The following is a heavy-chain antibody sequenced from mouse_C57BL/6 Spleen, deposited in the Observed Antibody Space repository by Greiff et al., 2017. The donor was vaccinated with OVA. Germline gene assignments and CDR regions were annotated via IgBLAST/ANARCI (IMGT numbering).Heavy chain of an antibody. CDR3: VRTSLYDYDRPFAY. CDR1: GFSFNTYA. J-gene: IGHJ3*01. Sequence: EVQLVESGGGLVQPKGSLKLSCAASGFSFNTYAMNWVRQAPGKGLEWVARIRSKSNNYATYYADSVKDRFTISRDDSESMLYLQMNNLKTEDTAMYYCVRTSLYDYDRPFAYWGQGTLVTVSA. CDR2: IRSKSNNYAT. V-gene: IGHV10-1*01. D-gene: IGHD2-4*01.